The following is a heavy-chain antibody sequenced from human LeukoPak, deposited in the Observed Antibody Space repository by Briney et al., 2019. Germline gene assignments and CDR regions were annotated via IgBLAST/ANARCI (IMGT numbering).Heavy chain of an antibody. Sequence: KPSETLSLTCTVSGASISTYYWNWIRQPPGKGLGWIGFVYYSGNTNYNPSLKSRVTISLDTSKNHFSLRLNSVTAADTAVYYCALSRGGYNLNSWGQGTLVTVSS. J-gene: IGHJ4*02. CDR2: VYYSGNT. V-gene: IGHV4-59*01. CDR3: ALSRGGYNLNS. CDR1: GASISTYY. D-gene: IGHD5-24*01.